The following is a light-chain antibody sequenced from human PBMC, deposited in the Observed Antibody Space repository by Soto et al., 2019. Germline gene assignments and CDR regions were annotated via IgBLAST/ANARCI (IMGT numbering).Light chain of an antibody. CDR2: EVS. Sequence: QSFLTQPASVSGSPGQSITISCTGTSSDIGGYNYVSWYQQHPGKAPKLMIYEVSNRPSGVSNRFSGSKSGHTASLTISGLQAEDEADYYCDSYTSSSTYVFGTGTKVTVL. CDR3: DSYTSSSTYV. V-gene: IGLV2-14*01. J-gene: IGLJ1*01. CDR1: SSDIGGYNY.